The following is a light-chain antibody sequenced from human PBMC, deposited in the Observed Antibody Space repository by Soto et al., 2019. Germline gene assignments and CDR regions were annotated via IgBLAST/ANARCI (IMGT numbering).Light chain of an antibody. CDR1: QTISSF. V-gene: IGKV1-39*01. J-gene: IGKJ3*01. CDR3: LQTYKTPT. Sequence: DIQMTQSPSSLSASVGVRVTITCRASQTISSFLSWYQQKPGQAPNLLIYAVSSLHSGVPSRFSGSGSGTDFTLTISSLQPEDFATYYCLQTYKTPTFGPGTKVDI. CDR2: AVS.